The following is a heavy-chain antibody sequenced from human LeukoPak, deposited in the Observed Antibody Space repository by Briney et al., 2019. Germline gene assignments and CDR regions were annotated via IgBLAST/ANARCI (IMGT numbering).Heavy chain of an antibody. Sequence: PSETLSLTCAVYGGSFSGYYWSWIRQPPGKGLEWIGEINHSGSTNYNPSLKSRVTISVDTSKNQFSLKLSSVTAADTAVYYCARGLLWFGEWRNWFDPWGQGTLVTVSS. V-gene: IGHV4-34*01. CDR1: GGSFSGYY. CDR2: INHSGST. CDR3: ARGLLWFGEWRNWFDP. D-gene: IGHD3-10*01. J-gene: IGHJ5*02.